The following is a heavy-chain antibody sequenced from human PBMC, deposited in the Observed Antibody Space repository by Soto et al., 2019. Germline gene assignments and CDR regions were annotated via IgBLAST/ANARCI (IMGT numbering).Heavy chain of an antibody. CDR3: ARGLAYDRPITVAQPFDS. CDR2: SSHSGSR. CDR1: GGSFSGYF. D-gene: IGHD6-19*01. Sequence: QVQLQQWGAGLLKASETLSLTCVVSGGSFSGYFWTWIRQSPGRGLEWIGESSHSGSRNYIPAFQSRVIISVDSSKNHVSLKLSSVTAADSATYFCARGLAYDRPITVAQPFDSWGQGTLVTVSS. J-gene: IGHJ4*02. V-gene: IGHV4-34*02.